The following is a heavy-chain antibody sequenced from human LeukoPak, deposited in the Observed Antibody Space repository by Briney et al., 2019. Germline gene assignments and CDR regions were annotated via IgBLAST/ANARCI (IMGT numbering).Heavy chain of an antibody. Sequence: PSETLSLTCTVSGDSISSSSYCWDWLRQPPGKGLEWLGNIYNSANTHYNPSLKTRITMSVDTSKNQFSLKLNSVTAADTGIYYCARHGRSAYTGYENAFDIWGQGTMVTVSS. CDR3: ARHGRSAYTGYENAFDI. D-gene: IGHD5-12*01. CDR1: GDSISSSSYC. J-gene: IGHJ3*02. V-gene: IGHV4-39*01. CDR2: IYNSANT.